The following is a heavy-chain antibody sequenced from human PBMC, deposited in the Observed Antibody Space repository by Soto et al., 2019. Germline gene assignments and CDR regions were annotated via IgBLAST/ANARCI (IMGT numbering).Heavy chain of an antibody. D-gene: IGHD3-10*01. J-gene: IGHJ4*02. CDR3: AKDPTHYGSDSYFDY. Sequence: PGGSLRLSCAASGFTFSSYVMIWVRQAPGKGLEWVSAISGSGGSTYYADSVKDRFTISRDNSKNTLYLQMNSLRAEDTAVYYCAKDPTHYGSDSYFDYWGQGTLVTVSS. CDR1: GFTFSSYV. V-gene: IGHV3-23*01. CDR2: ISGSGGST.